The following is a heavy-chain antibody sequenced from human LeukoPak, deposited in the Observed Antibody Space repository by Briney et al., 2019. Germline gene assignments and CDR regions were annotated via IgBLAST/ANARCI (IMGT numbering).Heavy chain of an antibody. D-gene: IGHD4-11*01. CDR2: ISSSGSTI. CDR1: GFTFSSYE. J-gene: IGHJ4*02. Sequence: PGGSLRLSCAASGFTFSSYEMNWVRQAPGKGLEWVSYISSSGSTIYYADSVKGRFTISRDNAKNSLYLQMNSLRAEDTAVYYCTRTRYTTVTIRGYFDYWGQGTLVTVSS. V-gene: IGHV3-48*03. CDR3: TRTRYTTVTIRGYFDY.